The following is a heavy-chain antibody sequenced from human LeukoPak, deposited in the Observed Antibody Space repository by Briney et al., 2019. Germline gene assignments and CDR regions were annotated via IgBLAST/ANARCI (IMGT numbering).Heavy chain of an antibody. J-gene: IGHJ2*01. D-gene: IGHD4-23*01. V-gene: IGHV3-11*04. CDR2: ISTSGSTI. Sequence: PGGSLRLSCAASGFSFSDYYMSWIRQAPGKGLEWVSYISTSGSTIYYADSVKGRFTISRDNAKNSLYLQMNSLRAEDTAVYYCARDPSYGGNRYWYFDLWGRGTLVTVSS. CDR3: ARDPSYGGNRYWYFDL. CDR1: GFSFSDYY.